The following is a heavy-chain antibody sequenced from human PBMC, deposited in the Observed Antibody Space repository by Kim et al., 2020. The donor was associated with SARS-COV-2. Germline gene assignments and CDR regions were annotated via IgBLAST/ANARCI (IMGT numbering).Heavy chain of an antibody. V-gene: IGHV3-30*04. CDR1: GFTFRNYA. CDR2: ISYDGSNK. D-gene: IGHD6-19*01. J-gene: IGHJ6*02. Sequence: GGSLRLSCAASGFTFRNYAMHWVRQAPGKGLEWVAVISYDGSNKYYADSVKGRFTISRDNSKDTLYLHMNSLRIEDTALYYCARDLAQWLASRYFYGIVIWGQWTTVAASS. CDR3: ARDLAQWLASRYFYGIVI.